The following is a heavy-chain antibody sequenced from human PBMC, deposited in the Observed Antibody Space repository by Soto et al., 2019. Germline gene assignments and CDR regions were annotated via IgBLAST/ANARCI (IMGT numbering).Heavy chain of an antibody. CDR1: GGSISDYY. Sequence: SETLSLTCTVSGGSISDYYWSWIRQPPGKGLEWIGFIYYSGSTKYNPSLKSRVTISVDTSKNQVSLKLSSLTAADTAVYYCARVGQQLSSNWFDPWGQGTLVTVSS. V-gene: IGHV4-59*01. CDR2: IYYSGST. J-gene: IGHJ5*02. D-gene: IGHD6-13*01. CDR3: ARVGQQLSSNWFDP.